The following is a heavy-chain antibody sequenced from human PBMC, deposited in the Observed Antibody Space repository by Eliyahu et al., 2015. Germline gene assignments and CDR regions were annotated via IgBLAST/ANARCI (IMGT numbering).Heavy chain of an antibody. CDR3: ARHECDVDCFTPPDAFDI. Sequence: QLQLQESGPGLVKPSETLSLTCXVSGGSISSGTHYWGWIRQPPGKGXEWIGSLYYSGSTYFHPSLKSRVTISVDTSKNQFSLKLSSVTAADTAMYYCARHECDVDCFTPPDAFDIWGQGTMVTVSS. CDR1: GGSISSGTHY. V-gene: IGHV4-39*01. J-gene: IGHJ3*02. CDR2: LYYSGST. D-gene: IGHD2-21*01.